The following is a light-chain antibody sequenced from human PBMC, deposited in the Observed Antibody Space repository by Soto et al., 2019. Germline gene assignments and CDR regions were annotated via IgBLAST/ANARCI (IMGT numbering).Light chain of an antibody. Sequence: QSVLTQPPSASGTPGQRVTISCSGSSSNIGSNSVNWYQQLPGTAPKLLIYSNDRRPSGVPDRFSGSKSGTSASLAISGPQSEDEADYYCAAWDDSLNGYVFGTGTKVTVL. CDR2: SND. CDR3: AAWDDSLNGYV. V-gene: IGLV1-44*01. CDR1: SSNIGSNS. J-gene: IGLJ1*01.